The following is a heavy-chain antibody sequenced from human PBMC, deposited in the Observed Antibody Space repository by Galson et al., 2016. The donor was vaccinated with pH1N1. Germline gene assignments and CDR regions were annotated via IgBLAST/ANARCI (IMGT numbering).Heavy chain of an antibody. CDR3: AKDLGDNIWGSYRPGD. CDR1: GFAFSNYA. CDR2: TSGSGGPT. V-gene: IGHV3-23*01. J-gene: IGHJ4*02. Sequence: SLRLSCAASGFAFSNYAMSWVRQAPGKGLEWVSATSGSGGPTYFADSLRGRFTVSRDHSKNTLYLQMSSLRAEDTGVYYCAKDLGDNIWGSYRPGDWGLGTLVTVSS. D-gene: IGHD3-16*02.